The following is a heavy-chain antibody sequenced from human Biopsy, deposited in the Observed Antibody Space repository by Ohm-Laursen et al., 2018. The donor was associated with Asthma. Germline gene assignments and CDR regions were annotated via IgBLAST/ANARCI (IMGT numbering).Heavy chain of an antibody. D-gene: IGHD3-10*01. CDR3: ARAVDYSHYYGIDV. Sequence: SVKVSCKASGYTFNSAGITWVRQAPGQGLEWMGWISVYNGNTKVAQKLQDRVTMITDTSTSTAYMELRSLRSDGTAVYFCARAVDYSHYYGIDVWGQGTTVTAS. V-gene: IGHV1-18*01. CDR2: ISVYNGNT. J-gene: IGHJ6*02. CDR1: GYTFNSAG.